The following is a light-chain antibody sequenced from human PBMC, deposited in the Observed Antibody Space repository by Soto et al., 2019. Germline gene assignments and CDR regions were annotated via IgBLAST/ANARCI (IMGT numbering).Light chain of an antibody. J-gene: IGLJ1*01. V-gene: IGLV2-23*01. Sequence: QSAFAQPASVSGSPGQSITISCTGTSGLVGSFSLVSWYQQHPEKAPNVMISEGHRRTSDVPDRFSGSTSVNSASLTISGLKADDEADYFCFLYIGATTSVYGSGTKVTV. CDR2: EGH. CDR3: FLYIGATTSV. CDR1: SGLVGSFSL.